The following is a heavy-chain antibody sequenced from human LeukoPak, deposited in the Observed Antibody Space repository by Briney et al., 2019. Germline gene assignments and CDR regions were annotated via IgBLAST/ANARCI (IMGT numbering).Heavy chain of an antibody. CDR1: GGSISSSSYY. CDR2: IYYSGST. V-gene: IGHV4-39*07. D-gene: IGHD6-13*01. Sequence: PSETLSLTCTVSGGSISSSSYYWGWIRQPPGKGLEWIGSIYYSGSTYYNPSLKSRVTISVDTSKNQFSLKLSSVTAADTAVYYCARDPAAAGHYWGQGTLVTVSS. CDR3: ARDPAAAGHY. J-gene: IGHJ4*02.